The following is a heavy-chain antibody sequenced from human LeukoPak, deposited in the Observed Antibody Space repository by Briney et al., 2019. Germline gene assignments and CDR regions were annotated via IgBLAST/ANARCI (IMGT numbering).Heavy chain of an antibody. Sequence: PSETLSLTCTLSGDSITSGGYYWSWIRQHPGKGLEWVGYTYSSGTAYYNPSLKSRVSISVDTSENQFSLSLNSVTAADTAVYYCARLKGTRMDYWGQGALVTVSS. CDR3: ARLKGTRMDY. CDR1: GDSITSGGYY. V-gene: IGHV4-31*03. CDR2: TYSSGTA. J-gene: IGHJ4*02.